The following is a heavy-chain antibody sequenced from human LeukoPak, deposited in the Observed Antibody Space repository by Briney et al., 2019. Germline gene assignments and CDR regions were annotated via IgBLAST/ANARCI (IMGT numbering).Heavy chain of an antibody. Sequence: TGGSLRLSCAASGFTFSSYTMNWVRQAPGKGLEWVSSISSSSSYMYYADSVKGRFTISRDNAKNSLYLQMNSLRAEDTAVYYCARDRSRGLLDAFDIWGQGTMVTVSS. D-gene: IGHD3-10*01. J-gene: IGHJ3*02. CDR3: ARDRSRGLLDAFDI. V-gene: IGHV3-21*01. CDR1: GFTFSSYT. CDR2: ISSSSSYM.